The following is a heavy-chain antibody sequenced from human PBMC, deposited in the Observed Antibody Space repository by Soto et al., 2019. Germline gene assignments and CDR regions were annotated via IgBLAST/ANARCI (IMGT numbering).Heavy chain of an antibody. Sequence: SVTVSCKASGGTFSSYTISWVRQAAGQGLEWMGRIIPILGIANYAQKFQGRVTVTADKSTSTAYMELSSLRSEDTAVYYCARGVAAALLHYYYYYMDVWGKGTTVTVSS. CDR1: GGTFSSYT. CDR2: IIPILGIA. V-gene: IGHV1-69*02. J-gene: IGHJ6*03. D-gene: IGHD6-13*01. CDR3: ARGVAAALLHYYYYYMDV.